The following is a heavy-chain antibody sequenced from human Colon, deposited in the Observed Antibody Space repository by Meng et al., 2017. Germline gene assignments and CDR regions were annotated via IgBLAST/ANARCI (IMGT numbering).Heavy chain of an antibody. CDR1: SGSFSSSNW. Sequence: QVQGQESGPGLVKPSGTLPLTCTVSSGSFSSSNWWTWVRQPPGKGLEWIGEIYHSGNTNYNPSLKSRVTISVDKSKNQFSLKLNSVTAADTAVYFCARRAPLWFGELASFDSWGQGTLVTVSS. V-gene: IGHV4-4*02. J-gene: IGHJ4*02. CDR2: IYHSGNT. D-gene: IGHD3-10*01. CDR3: ARRAPLWFGELASFDS.